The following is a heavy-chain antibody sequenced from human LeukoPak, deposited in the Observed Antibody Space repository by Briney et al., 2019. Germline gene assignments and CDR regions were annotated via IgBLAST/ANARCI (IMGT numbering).Heavy chain of an antibody. CDR1: GFTFSSYG. CDR3: ARRFGS. Sequence: GGSLRLSCAASGFTFSSYGMNWVRQAPGKGPEWVSYISGSSSIIYYADSVKGRFTISRDNAKNSLFLQMSSLRDEDTAVYYCARRFGSWGQGTLVTVSS. CDR2: ISGSSSII. J-gene: IGHJ4*02. V-gene: IGHV3-48*02.